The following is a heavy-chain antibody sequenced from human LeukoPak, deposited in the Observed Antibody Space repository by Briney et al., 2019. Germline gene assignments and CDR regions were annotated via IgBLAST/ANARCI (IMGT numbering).Heavy chain of an antibody. V-gene: IGHV3-21*01. CDR3: ARGGSGRAFYFDY. J-gene: IGHJ4*02. CDR1: GFTFSSYS. D-gene: IGHD6-19*01. Sequence: PGGSLRLSCAASGFTFSSYSMNWVRQAPGKGLEWVSSISSSSSYIYYADSVKGRFTISRDNAKNSLYLQMNSLRAEDTAVYYCARGGSGRAFYFDYWGQGTLVTVSS. CDR2: ISSSSSYI.